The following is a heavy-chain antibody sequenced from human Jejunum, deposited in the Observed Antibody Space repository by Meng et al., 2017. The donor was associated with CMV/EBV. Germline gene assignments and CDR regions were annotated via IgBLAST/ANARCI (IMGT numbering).Heavy chain of an antibody. J-gene: IGHJ4*02. CDR1: VCSVISYF. D-gene: IGHD1-1*01. Sequence: CAGSVCSVISYFMTWVHQARAKGLEYVSFIRSDDSTNYAKTVQGRFNISRDNSKNTVFLLMNGLRAEDTALYYCARACRQVNNCYLDYWGQGTLVTVSS. CDR2: IRSDDST. V-gene: IGHV3-53*01. CDR3: ARACRQVNNCYLDY.